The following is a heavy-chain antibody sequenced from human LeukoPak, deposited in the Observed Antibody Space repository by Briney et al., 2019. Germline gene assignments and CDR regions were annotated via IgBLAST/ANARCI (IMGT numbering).Heavy chain of an antibody. Sequence: ASVNVSCKASGYTFTGYYMHWVRQAPGQGLEWMGWINPNSGGTNYAQKFQGRVTMTRDTSISTAYMELSRLRSDDTAVYYCARAYNWSDNPWFDPWGQGTLVTVSS. CDR1: GYTFTGYY. J-gene: IGHJ5*02. CDR3: ARAYNWSDNPWFDP. V-gene: IGHV1-2*02. CDR2: INPNSGGT. D-gene: IGHD1-20*01.